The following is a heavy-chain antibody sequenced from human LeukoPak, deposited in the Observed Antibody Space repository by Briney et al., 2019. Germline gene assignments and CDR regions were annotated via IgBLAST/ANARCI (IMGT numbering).Heavy chain of an antibody. V-gene: IGHV4-61*05. CDR2: IYYSGST. Sequence: SETLSLTCTVSGGSISSSSYYWGWIRQPPGKGLEWIGYIYYSGSTNYNPSLKSRVTISVDTSKNQFSLKLSSVTAADTAVYYCARVLADSTDAFDIWGQGTMVTVSS. J-gene: IGHJ3*02. D-gene: IGHD2-15*01. CDR3: ARVLADSTDAFDI. CDR1: GGSISSSSYY.